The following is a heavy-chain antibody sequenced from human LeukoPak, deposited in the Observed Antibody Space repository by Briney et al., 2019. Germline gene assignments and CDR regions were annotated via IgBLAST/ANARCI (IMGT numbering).Heavy chain of an antibody. Sequence: PGGSLRLSCAASGFTVSSNYMTWVRQAPGKGLEWVSVIYSGGSTYYADSVKGRFTISRDNSKNTLYLQMINLRAEDTAVYYCARGPANGWHNWFDPWGQGTLVTVSS. J-gene: IGHJ5*02. CDR2: IYSGGST. CDR1: GFTVSSNY. CDR3: ARGPANGWHNWFDP. D-gene: IGHD6-19*01. V-gene: IGHV3-53*01.